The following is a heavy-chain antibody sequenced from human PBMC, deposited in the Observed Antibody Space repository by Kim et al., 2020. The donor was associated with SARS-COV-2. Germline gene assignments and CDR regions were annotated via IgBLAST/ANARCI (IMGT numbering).Heavy chain of an antibody. V-gene: IGHV4-59*01. CDR1: GGSLSSYY. Sequence: SETLSLTCTVSGGSLSSYYWSWVRQSPGKGLEWIGNIHYTGSTYYNPSLKSRVTISLDTSRNQFSLKLSSVTAADTAMYYCARYSEYCSSNSCARWFDPWGQGTPVTVSS. D-gene: IGHD2-2*01. J-gene: IGHJ5*02. CDR2: IHYTGST. CDR3: ARYSEYCSSNSCARWFDP.